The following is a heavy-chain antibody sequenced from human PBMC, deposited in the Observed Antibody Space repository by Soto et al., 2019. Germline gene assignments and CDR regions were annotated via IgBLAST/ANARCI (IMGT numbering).Heavy chain of an antibody. Sequence: QVQLVESGGGVVQPGRSLRLSCAASGFTFSSYGMHWVRQAPGKGLEWVAVISYDGSNKYYADSVKGRFTISRDNSKNTLYLQMNSLRAEDTAVYYCAKDRGYYDFWSGYYFTYYYYGMDVWGQGTTVNVSS. CDR2: ISYDGSNK. CDR3: AKDRGYYDFWSGYYFTYYYYGMDV. V-gene: IGHV3-30*18. CDR1: GFTFSSYG. D-gene: IGHD3-3*01. J-gene: IGHJ6*02.